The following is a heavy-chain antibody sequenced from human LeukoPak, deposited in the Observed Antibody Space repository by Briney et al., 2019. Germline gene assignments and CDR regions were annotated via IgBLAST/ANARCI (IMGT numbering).Heavy chain of an antibody. CDR2: ISSNGGST. CDR1: GFTFCSYA. Sequence: GGSLRLSRSASGFTFCSYAMHWVRQAPGKGLEYVSAISSNGGSTYYADSLKGRFTISRDNSKNTLYLQMSSLRAEDTAVYYCVKDQRWEVVTAPFDYWGQGTLVTVSS. D-gene: IGHD2-21*02. J-gene: IGHJ4*02. CDR3: VKDQRWEVVTAPFDY. V-gene: IGHV3-64D*06.